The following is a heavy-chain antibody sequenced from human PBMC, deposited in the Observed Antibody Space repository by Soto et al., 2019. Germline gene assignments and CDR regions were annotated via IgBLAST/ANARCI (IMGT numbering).Heavy chain of an antibody. V-gene: IGHV3-30*18. CDR3: AKDGSAGQLWLLGY. CDR2: ISYDGSNK. Sequence: QVQLVESGGGVVQPGRSLRLSCAASGFTFSSYGMHWVRQAPGKGLEWVAVISYDGSNKYYADSVKGRFTISRDNSKNTLYLQMNSLRAEDTAVYHCAKDGSAGQLWLLGYWGQGTLVTVSS. CDR1: GFTFSSYG. D-gene: IGHD5-18*01. J-gene: IGHJ4*02.